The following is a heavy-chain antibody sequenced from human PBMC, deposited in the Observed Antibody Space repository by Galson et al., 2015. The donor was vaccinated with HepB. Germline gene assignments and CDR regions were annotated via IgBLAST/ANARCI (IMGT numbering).Heavy chain of an antibody. CDR1: GFTVSSNY. V-gene: IGHV3-66*01. CDR2: IYSGGST. CDR3: ARDRRYYDSSGYHGREAFDI. D-gene: IGHD3-22*01. J-gene: IGHJ3*02. Sequence: SLRLSCAASGFTVSSNYMSWVRQAPGKGLEWVSVIYSGGSTYYADSVKGRFTISRDNSKNTLYLQMNSLRAEDTAVHYCARDRRYYDSSGYHGREAFDIWGQGTMVTVSS.